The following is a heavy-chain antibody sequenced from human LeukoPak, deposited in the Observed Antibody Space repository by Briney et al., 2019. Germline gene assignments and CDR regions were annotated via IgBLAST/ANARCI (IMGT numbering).Heavy chain of an antibody. CDR3: AKDPLAYCGGDCYPTFDY. CDR2: ISYDGSNK. J-gene: IGHJ4*02. D-gene: IGHD2-21*02. Sequence: GGSLRLSCAASGFTFSSYGMHWVRQAPGKGLEWVAVISYDGSNKYYADSVKGRFTISRDNSKNTLYLQMNSLRAEDTAVYYCAKDPLAYCGGDCYPTFDYWGQGTLVTVSS. V-gene: IGHV3-30*18. CDR1: GFTFSSYG.